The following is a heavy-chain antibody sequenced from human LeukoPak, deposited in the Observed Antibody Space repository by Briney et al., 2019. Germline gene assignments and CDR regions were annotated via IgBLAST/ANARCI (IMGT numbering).Heavy chain of an antibody. J-gene: IGHJ4*02. Sequence: SETLSLTCTVSGGSIDSSSYYWGWIRQPPGKGLEWIGSIYYSGSTYYNPSLKSRVTISVDTSKNQFSLKLSSVTAADTAVHYCSSSDYVYYFDYWGQGTLVTVSS. CDR3: SSSDYVYYFDY. V-gene: IGHV4-39*01. CDR2: IYYSGST. CDR1: GGSIDSSSYY. D-gene: IGHD4/OR15-4a*01.